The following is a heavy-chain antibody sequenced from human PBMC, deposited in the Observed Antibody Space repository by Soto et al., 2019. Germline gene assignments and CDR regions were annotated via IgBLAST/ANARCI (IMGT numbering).Heavy chain of an antibody. J-gene: IGHJ4*02. Sequence: SVKVSCKASGYNCTAYAIYCVLQSPRQRLERLGWINGGNDKTGYSQRFQGRLSITKKTSATTAFMELSNLRSEDMAVYYCARVGYFDSDGFPRPYDYWGQGTLVTVSS. CDR3: ARVGYFDSDGFPRPYDY. V-gene: IGHV1-3*01. D-gene: IGHD3-22*01. CDR1: GYNCTAYA. CDR2: INGGNDKT.